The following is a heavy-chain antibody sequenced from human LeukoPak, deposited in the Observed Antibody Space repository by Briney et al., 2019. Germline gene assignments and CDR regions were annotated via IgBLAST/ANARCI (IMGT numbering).Heavy chain of an antibody. Sequence: SQTLSLTCTVSGGSISSGDYYWSWIRQPPGEGLEWIGYIYYSGSTYYNPSLKSRVIISVDTSKNQFSLKLSSVTAADAAVYYCAREGDAFDIWGQGTMVTVSS. V-gene: IGHV4-31*03. CDR3: AREGDAFDI. CDR2: IYYSGST. J-gene: IGHJ3*02. CDR1: GGSISSGDYY.